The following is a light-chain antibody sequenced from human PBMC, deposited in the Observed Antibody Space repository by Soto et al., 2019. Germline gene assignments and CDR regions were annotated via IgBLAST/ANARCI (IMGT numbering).Light chain of an antibody. CDR2: YVT. V-gene: IGLV2-8*01. Sequence: QSALTQPPSASGSPGQSVTISCTGTSSDVGGYNYVSWYQQHPGKAPKLMIYYVTKRPSGVPDRFSGSKSGNTASLTVSGLQAEDEADYYCSSYAGSNSYVIFGGGTKVTVL. CDR1: SSDVGGYNY. J-gene: IGLJ2*01. CDR3: SSYAGSNSYVI.